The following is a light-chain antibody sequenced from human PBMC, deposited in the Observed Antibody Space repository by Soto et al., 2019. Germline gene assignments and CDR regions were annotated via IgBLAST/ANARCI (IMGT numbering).Light chain of an antibody. J-gene: IGLJ1*01. V-gene: IGLV2-8*01. CDR1: SSDIGGYNS. Sequence: QSALTQSPSASGSPGQSVTISCTGTSSDIGGYNSVSWYQQHPSKAPKVMIYDVTKRPSGVPDRFSSSKSGNTASLTVSALQAEDEADYYCSSYTDRKNLVFGTGTKVTVL. CDR3: SSYTDRKNLV. CDR2: DVT.